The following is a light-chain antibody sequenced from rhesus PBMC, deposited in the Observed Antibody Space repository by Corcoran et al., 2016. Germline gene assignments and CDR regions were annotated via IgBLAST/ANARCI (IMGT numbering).Light chain of an antibody. Sequence: EIVLTQSPAFQSVTLKEKVTITCQASQSIGSSLHWYQQKPDQSPKLLHKFASQSISGVPSRFSGNGSGTDFTLTINSLEAEDAATYYCQQSSNFPLTFGGGTKVELK. V-gene: IGKV6-55*01. CDR3: QQSSNFPLT. CDR2: FAS. CDR1: QSIGSS. J-gene: IGKJ4*01.